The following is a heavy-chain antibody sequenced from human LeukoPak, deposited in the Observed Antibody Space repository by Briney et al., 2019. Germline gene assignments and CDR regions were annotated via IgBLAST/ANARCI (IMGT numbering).Heavy chain of an antibody. CDR2: IIPVLGIA. CDR1: GGTFSSYV. V-gene: IGHV1-69*04. Sequence: SVKVSCKASGGTFSSYVISWVRQAPGQGLEWMGRIIPVLGIANYAQKFQGRVTITADKSTSTAYMELSSLRSEDTAVYYCASGSLGFYSSGDGYYYYGMDVWGQGTTVTVSS. CDR3: ASGSLGFYSSGDGYYYYGMDV. J-gene: IGHJ6*02. D-gene: IGHD6-19*01.